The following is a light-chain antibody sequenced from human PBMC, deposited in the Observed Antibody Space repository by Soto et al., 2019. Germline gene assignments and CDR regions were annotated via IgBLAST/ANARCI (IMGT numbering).Light chain of an antibody. CDR3: QQYNNWPIT. Sequence: EKVMTQSPATLSVSPVERATLSFRASQTLNSNLAWYQQKPGQAPRLLIYDASTRATGIPARFSGSGSGTEFTLTISSLQSEDFAVYFCQQYNNWPITFGQGTRLEIK. J-gene: IGKJ5*01. CDR2: DAS. CDR1: QTLNSN. V-gene: IGKV3D-15*01.